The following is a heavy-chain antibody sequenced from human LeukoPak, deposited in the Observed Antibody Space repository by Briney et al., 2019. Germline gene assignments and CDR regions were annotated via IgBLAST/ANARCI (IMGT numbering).Heavy chain of an antibody. V-gene: IGHV4-59*01. CDR1: SDSISPYY. J-gene: IGHJ2*01. D-gene: IGHD3-3*01. CDR2: VYYSGST. Sequence: SETLSLTCTVSSDSISPYYWSWIRQSPGTGLEWIGCVYYSGSTTYNPSLKSRVTISIDTSKNQFSLSLISVTAADTAVYYCARDGVSALNLYSDIWGRGTLVTVS. CDR3: ARDGVSALNLYSDI.